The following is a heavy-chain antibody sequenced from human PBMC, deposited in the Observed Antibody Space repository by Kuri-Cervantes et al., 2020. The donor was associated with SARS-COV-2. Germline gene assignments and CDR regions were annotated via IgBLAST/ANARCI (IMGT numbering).Heavy chain of an antibody. CDR3: ARGGVVPVSFDY. Sequence: GSLRLSCTVSGGSISSSSYYWGWIRQPPGKGLEWIGSIYYSGSTYYNPSLKSRVTISVDTSKNQFSLKLSSVTAADTAVYYCARGGVVPVSFDYWGQGTLVTVS. J-gene: IGHJ4*02. V-gene: IGHV4-39*07. D-gene: IGHD2-21*01. CDR2: IYYSGST. CDR1: GGSISSSSYY.